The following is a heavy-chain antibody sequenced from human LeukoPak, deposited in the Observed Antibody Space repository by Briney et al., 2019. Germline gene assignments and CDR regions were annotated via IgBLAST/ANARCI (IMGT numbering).Heavy chain of an antibody. Sequence: PGGSLRLSCAASGLTFNGSAMHWVRQASGKGLEWVGHIRSKTNNYATTYAASVKGRFTISRDDSKNTAYLQMNSLKTEDTAVYYCSRRGYDHWGQRILVTVTS. CDR3: SRRGYDH. V-gene: IGHV3-73*01. J-gene: IGHJ4*02. CDR2: IRSKTNNYAT. D-gene: IGHD2-15*01. CDR1: GLTFNGSA.